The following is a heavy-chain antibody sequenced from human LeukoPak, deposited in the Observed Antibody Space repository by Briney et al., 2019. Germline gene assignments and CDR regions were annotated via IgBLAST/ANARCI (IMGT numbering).Heavy chain of an antibody. CDR1: SGSINTYY. J-gene: IGHJ4*02. Sequence: SETLSLTCTVSSGSINTYYWGWIRQPPGKGLEWIGSIYYSGSIYYNPSLKSRITISVDTSKNQFSLKLSSVTAADTAVYYCASQRGYSYGTVSWGQGTLVTVSS. V-gene: IGHV4-59*05. CDR2: IYYSGSI. D-gene: IGHD5-18*01. CDR3: ASQRGYSYGTVS.